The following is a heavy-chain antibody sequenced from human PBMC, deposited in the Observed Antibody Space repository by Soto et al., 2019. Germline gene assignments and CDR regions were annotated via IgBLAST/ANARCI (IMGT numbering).Heavy chain of an antibody. J-gene: IGHJ4*02. CDR3: AKGGVVTATN. CDR2: INPSAGST. Sequence: QVQLVQSGTEVKKPGASVKVSCKASGYTFTSYYMHWVRQAPGQGLEWMGVINPSAGSTTYAQKCQDRVTMTRDTSTSTVYMELSSLRSEDTAVYYCAKGGVVTATNWCQGTLVTVSS. CDR1: GYTFTSYY. D-gene: IGHD2-15*01. V-gene: IGHV1-46*01.